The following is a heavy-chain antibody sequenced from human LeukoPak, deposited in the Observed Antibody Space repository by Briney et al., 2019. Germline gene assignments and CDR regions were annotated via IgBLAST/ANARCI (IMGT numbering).Heavy chain of an antibody. Sequence: PGGSLRLSCAASGFTFSDYYMSWIRQAPGKGLEWVSYISSSGSTIYYADSVKGRFTISRGNAKNSLYLQMNSLRAEDTAVYYCASSDFWSGYSRGGNYWGQGTLVTVSS. CDR2: ISSSGSTI. CDR3: ASSDFWSGYSRGGNY. D-gene: IGHD3-3*01. J-gene: IGHJ4*02. V-gene: IGHV3-11*04. CDR1: GFTFSDYY.